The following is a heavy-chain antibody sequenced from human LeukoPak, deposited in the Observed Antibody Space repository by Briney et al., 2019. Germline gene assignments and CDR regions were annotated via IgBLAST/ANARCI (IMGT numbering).Heavy chain of an antibody. D-gene: IGHD3-22*01. J-gene: IGHJ4*02. Sequence: ASVKVSCKASGCTFIRYGITWVRQAPGQGLEWMGWISAYNGNTNYAQKLQGRVTMTTDTSTSTAYMELRSLRSDDTAVYYCARGRSIVSDYWGQGTLVTVSS. CDR2: ISAYNGNT. CDR3: ARGRSIVSDY. CDR1: GCTFIRYG. V-gene: IGHV1-18*01.